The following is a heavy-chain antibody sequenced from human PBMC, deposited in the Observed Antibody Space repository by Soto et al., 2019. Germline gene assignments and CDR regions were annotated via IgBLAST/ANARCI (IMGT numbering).Heavy chain of an antibody. Sequence: PGGSLRLSCAASGFTFSSYAMSWVRQAPGKGLEWVSAISGSGGSTYYADSVKGRFTISRDNSKNTLYLQMNSLRAEDTAVYYCAKGQGDGYSGSYSRLYNWFDPWGQGTLVTVSS. V-gene: IGHV3-23*01. CDR3: AKGQGDGYSGSYSRLYNWFDP. D-gene: IGHD1-26*01. J-gene: IGHJ5*02. CDR2: ISGSGGST. CDR1: GFTFSSYA.